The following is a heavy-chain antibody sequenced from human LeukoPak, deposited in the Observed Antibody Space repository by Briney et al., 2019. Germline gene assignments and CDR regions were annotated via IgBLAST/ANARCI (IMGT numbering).Heavy chain of an antibody. CDR3: TKDGGIPGTPDAFNI. D-gene: IGHD1-7*01. J-gene: IGHJ3*02. V-gene: IGHV3-21*04. CDR2: ISSSSSYI. CDR1: GFTLSSYT. Sequence: GGSLRLSCAVSGFTLSSYTMNWVRQAPGKGLEWVSFISSSSSYIYYADSVRGRFTISRDNSKNALYMQVNSLRAEDTAVYFCTKDGGIPGTPDAFNIWGQGTMVTVSS.